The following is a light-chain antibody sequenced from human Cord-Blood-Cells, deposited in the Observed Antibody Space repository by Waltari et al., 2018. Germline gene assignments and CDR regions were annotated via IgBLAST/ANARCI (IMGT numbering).Light chain of an antibody. V-gene: IGLV1-40*01. CDR3: QSYDSSLSGAV. CDR1: SPNIGAGYD. CDR2: GNS. Sequence: QSVLTQSPSVSGAPGQRVTISCTGSSPNIGAGYDVHWYQQLPGTAPKLLIYGNSNRPSGVPDRFSGSKSGTSASLAITGLQAEDEADYYCQSYDSSLSGAVFGGGTQLTVL. J-gene: IGLJ7*01.